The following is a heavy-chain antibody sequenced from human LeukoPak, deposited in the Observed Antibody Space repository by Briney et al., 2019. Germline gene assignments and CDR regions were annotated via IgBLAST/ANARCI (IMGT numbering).Heavy chain of an antibody. Sequence: GGSLRLSCVASGFTFANSAMHWVRQAPGKGLEWVTFISFDGSAKCYADAAKGRFAISRDNSKNTLYLEMSSLGLQDTAVYFCVEERDRAGYFRYWGQGILVTVSS. CDR1: GFTFANSA. J-gene: IGHJ4*02. CDR3: VEERDRAGYFRY. CDR2: ISFDGSAK. D-gene: IGHD6-19*01. V-gene: IGHV3-30*18.